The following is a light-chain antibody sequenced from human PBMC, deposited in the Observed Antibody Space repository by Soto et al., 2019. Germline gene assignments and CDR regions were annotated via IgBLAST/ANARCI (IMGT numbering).Light chain of an antibody. CDR1: QSVSSN. V-gene: IGKV3-15*01. J-gene: IGKJ1*01. CDR2: GAS. CDR3: QQYSNWPWT. Sequence: EIVMTQSPATLSVSLGERATLSCRASQSVSSNLAWYQQKPGQAPRLLIYGASARATGIPATFSGSGSGTEFTLTISSLQSEDFGVYYCQQYSNWPWTFGQGTKVEIK.